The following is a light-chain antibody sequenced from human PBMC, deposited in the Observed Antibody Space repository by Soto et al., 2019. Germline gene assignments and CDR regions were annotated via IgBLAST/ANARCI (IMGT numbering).Light chain of an antibody. CDR3: QQYGDSPT. CDR1: QSVSSRY. Sequence: EIVLTQSPGTLSLSPGERATLSCRASQSVSSRYLAWYQQKPGQAPRLLIYDASSRATGIPARFSGSGSGTDFTLTVSRLEPEDFAVFYCQQYGDSPTFGQGTKVDIK. CDR2: DAS. J-gene: IGKJ1*01. V-gene: IGKV3-20*01.